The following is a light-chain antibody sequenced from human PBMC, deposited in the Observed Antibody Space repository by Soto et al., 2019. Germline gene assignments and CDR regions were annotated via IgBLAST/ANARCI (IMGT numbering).Light chain of an antibody. J-gene: IGLJ2*01. CDR2: DVS. CDR1: SGDIGGYNY. Sequence: QSALTQPASVSGSPGQSITISCTGTSGDIGGYNYVSWYQQHPGKAPKLMIYDVSDRPSGVSNRFSGSKSGNTASLTISGLRADDEADYYCSSYTTSNTLLFGGGTQLTVL. CDR3: SSYTTSNTLL. V-gene: IGLV2-14*01.